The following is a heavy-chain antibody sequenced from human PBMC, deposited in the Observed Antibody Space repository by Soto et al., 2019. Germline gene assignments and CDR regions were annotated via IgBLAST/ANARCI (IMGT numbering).Heavy chain of an antibody. D-gene: IGHD6-19*01. CDR1: GYTFTSYA. V-gene: IGHV1-3*01. CDR2: INAGNGNT. Sequence: ASVKVSCKASGYTFTSYAMHWVRQAPGQRLEWMGWINAGNGNTKYSQKFQGRVTITRDTSASTAYMELSSLRSEDTAVYYCARDLSSGWFFYYYYYGMDAWGQGNTVTVSS. J-gene: IGHJ6*01. CDR3: ARDLSSGWFFYYYYYGMDA.